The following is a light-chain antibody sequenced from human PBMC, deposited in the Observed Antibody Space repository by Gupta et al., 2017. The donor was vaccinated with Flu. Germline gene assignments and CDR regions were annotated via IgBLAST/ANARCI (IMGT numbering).Light chain of an antibody. J-gene: IGKJ4*01. CDR3: QKYNSAPPLT. CDR1: QGISIY. V-gene: IGKV1-27*01. CDR2: AAS. Sequence: SSLSASVGDRVTITCRASQGISIYLAWYQQKPGKAPKPLIYAASTLQSGVPSRFSGSGSGTDFTLTISSLQPEDVATYYCQKYNSAPPLTFGGGTKVEIK.